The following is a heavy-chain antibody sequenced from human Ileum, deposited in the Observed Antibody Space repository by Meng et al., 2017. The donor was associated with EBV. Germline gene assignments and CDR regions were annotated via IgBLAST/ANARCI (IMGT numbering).Heavy chain of an antibody. CDR2: TYYRSKWNT. Sequence: HVQLQPSVHGLLKPWQTLSLTCAISGDSVSSISGAWNWIRQSPSRGLEWLGRTYYRSKWNTDYAVSVSSRITISPDTSKNQFSLQLNSVTPEDTAVYYCARGSYYFDSWGQGTLVTVSS. J-gene: IGHJ4*02. D-gene: IGHD1-26*01. V-gene: IGHV6-1*01. CDR1: GDSVSSISGA. CDR3: ARGSYYFDS.